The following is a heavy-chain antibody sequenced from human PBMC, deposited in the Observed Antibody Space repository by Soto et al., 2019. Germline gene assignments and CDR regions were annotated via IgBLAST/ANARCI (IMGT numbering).Heavy chain of an antibody. V-gene: IGHV4-4*07. CDR2: IHSSGNL. Sequence: SETLSLTCSVSGASVSSYYWSWFRQPVGKGLEWIGRIHSSGNLNYNPSLESRVTMSLDTSKNQFSLRLSSLTAADTALYLCARAVGKNSWGQGTRVTVSS. CDR1: GASVSSYY. CDR3: ARAVGKNS. J-gene: IGHJ4*02.